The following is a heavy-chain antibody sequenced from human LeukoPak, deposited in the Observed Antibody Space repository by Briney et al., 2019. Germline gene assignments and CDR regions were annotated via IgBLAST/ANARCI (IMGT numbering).Heavy chain of an antibody. D-gene: IGHD3-3*01. CDR2: ISSSGSTI. J-gene: IGHJ5*02. V-gene: IGHV3-48*03. CDR1: GFTFSSYV. CDR3: ARDQSGYYDFWSGLGA. Sequence: GGSLGLSCAASGFTFSSYVMNWVRQAPGKGLEWVSYISSSGSTIYYADSVKGRFTISRDNAKNSLYLQMNSLRAEDTAVYYCARDQSGYYDFWSGLGAWGQGTLVTVSS.